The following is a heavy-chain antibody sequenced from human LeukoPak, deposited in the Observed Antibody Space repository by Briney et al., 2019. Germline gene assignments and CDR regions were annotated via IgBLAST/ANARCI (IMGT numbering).Heavy chain of an antibody. Sequence: SVKVSCKASGGTFSSYAISWVRQAPGQGLEWMGRVIPILGIANYAQKFQGRVTITADKSTSTAYMELSSLRSEDTAVYYCARERREYYYGSSGYYYGWFDPWGQGTLVTVSS. V-gene: IGHV1-69*04. J-gene: IGHJ5*02. D-gene: IGHD3-22*01. CDR2: VIPILGIA. CDR1: GGTFSSYA. CDR3: ARERREYYYGSSGYYYGWFDP.